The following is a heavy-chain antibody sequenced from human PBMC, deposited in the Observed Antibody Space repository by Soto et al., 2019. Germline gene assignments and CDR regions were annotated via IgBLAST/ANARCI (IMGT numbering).Heavy chain of an antibody. D-gene: IGHD3-10*01. J-gene: IGHJ5*02. V-gene: IGHV4-34*01. CDR2: INHSGST. CDR1: GGTFSGDY. Sequence: PSETLSLTCAVYGGTFSGDYWSWIRQPPGKGLEWIGEINHSGSTNYNPSLKSRVTISVDTSKNQFSLKLSSVTAADTAVYYCARGGYGSGSYYSWFDPWGQGTLVTVSS. CDR3: ARGGYGSGSYYSWFDP.